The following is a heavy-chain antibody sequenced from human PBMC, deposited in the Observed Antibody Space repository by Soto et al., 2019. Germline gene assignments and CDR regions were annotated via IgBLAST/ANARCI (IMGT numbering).Heavy chain of an antibody. Sequence: PGGSLRLSCVASGFTFSNYVMHWVRQAPGKGLEWVAFISDDGSNKYYADSMRGRFTMSRDNSKRTLYLQMSSLRVEDTAVYYCTKRRNVLRFLEWSSGMEVWGQGTTVTVSS. CDR3: TKRRNVLRFLEWSSGMEV. CDR1: GFTFSNYV. CDR2: ISDDGSNK. V-gene: IGHV3-30*18. J-gene: IGHJ6*02. D-gene: IGHD3-3*01.